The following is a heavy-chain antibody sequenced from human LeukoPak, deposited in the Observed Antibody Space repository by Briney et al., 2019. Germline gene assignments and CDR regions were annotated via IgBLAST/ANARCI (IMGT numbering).Heavy chain of an antibody. CDR1: GYSFTNYW. V-gene: IGHV5-51*01. J-gene: IGHJ5*02. CDR3: ARGGDNWFDP. Sequence: GESLRISCKGSGYSFTNYWISWVRQMPGKGLEWMGIIYPGGPETRYTPSFQGQVTMSADKSISTAYLQWNSLKASDTAMYYCARGGDNWFDPWGEGTLVTVSS. CDR2: IYPGGPET.